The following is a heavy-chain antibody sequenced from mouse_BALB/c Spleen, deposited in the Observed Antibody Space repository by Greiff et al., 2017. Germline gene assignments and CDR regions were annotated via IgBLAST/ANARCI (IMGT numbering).Heavy chain of an antibody. J-gene: IGHJ1*01. CDR3: TPITTVESGYFDV. CDR2: IYPGNSDT. D-gene: IGHD1-1*01. Sequence: VQLQQSGTVLARPGASVKMSCKASGYTFTSYWMHWVKQRPGQGLEWIGAIYPGNSDTSYNQKFKGKAKLTAVTSTSTAYMELSSLTNEDSAVYYCTPITTVESGYFDVWGAGTTVTVSS. CDR1: GYTFTSYW. V-gene: IGHV1-5*01.